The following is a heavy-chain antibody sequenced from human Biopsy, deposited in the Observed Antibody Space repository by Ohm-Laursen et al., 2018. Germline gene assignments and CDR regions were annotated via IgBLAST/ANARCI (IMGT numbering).Heavy chain of an antibody. D-gene: IGHD5-12*01. CDR3: VRQGGYFQN. Sequence: GTLSLTCSVSGGSVGSGTFHWGWIRQPPGKGLEWIGHVYYTGNTNYNPSLKSRVTISMDMPKNQFSLRLSSVTAADTAVYYCVRQGGYFQNWGPGSQVAVSS. J-gene: IGHJ1*01. CDR1: GGSVGSGTFH. CDR2: VYYTGNT. V-gene: IGHV4-61*01.